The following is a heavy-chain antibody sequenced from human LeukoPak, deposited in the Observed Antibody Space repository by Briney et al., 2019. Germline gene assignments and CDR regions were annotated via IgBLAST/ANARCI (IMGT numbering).Heavy chain of an antibody. J-gene: IGHJ4*02. D-gene: IGHD6-13*01. Sequence: SETLSLTCTVSGGSISSNYWSWIRQPPGKGLEWIGYIYYSGSTNYNPSLKSRVTISVDTSKNQFSLKLSSVTAADTAVYYCARDSSSWSSYYFDYWGQGTLVTVSS. CDR3: ARDSSSWSSYYFDY. CDR2: IYYSGST. CDR1: GGSISSNY. V-gene: IGHV4-59*01.